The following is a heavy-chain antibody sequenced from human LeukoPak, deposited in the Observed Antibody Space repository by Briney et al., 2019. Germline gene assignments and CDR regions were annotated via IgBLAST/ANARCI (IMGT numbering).Heavy chain of an antibody. V-gene: IGHV3-33*01. J-gene: IGHJ4*02. CDR2: IWYDGSNK. CDR1: GFTFSSYG. D-gene: IGHD3-22*01. Sequence: GGSLRLSCAASGFTFSSYGMHWVRQAPGKGLEWVAVIWYDGSNKYYADSVKGRFTISRDNSKNTLYLQMNSLRAEDTAVYYCASTHGAYDSSGYPHGYWGQGTLVTVSS. CDR3: ASTHGAYDSSGYPHGY.